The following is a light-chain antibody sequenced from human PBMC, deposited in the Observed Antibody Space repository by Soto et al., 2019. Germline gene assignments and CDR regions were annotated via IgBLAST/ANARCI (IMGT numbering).Light chain of an antibody. CDR1: SSDVGGYTY. V-gene: IGLV2-14*01. CDR3: TSYTSSSTPYV. CDR2: DVS. J-gene: IGLJ1*01. Sequence: QSVLTQPASVSGSPGQSITISCAGTSSDVGGYTYVSWYQQHPGKAPKLMIYDVSNRPSGVSNRFSGSKSGNTASLTISGLQAEDEAKYYCTSYTSSSTPYVFGGGTKVTVL.